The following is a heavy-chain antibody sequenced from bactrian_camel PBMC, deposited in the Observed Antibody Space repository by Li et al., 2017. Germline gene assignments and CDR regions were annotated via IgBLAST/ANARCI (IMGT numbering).Heavy chain of an antibody. V-gene: IGHV3S40*01. D-gene: IGHD1*01. CDR3: AASPAWLGRSYTFYESNY. CDR1: GFTLSSVA. CDR2: VNKGGDST. J-gene: IGHJ4*01. Sequence: VQLVESGGGLVQPGGSLRLSCVASGFTLSSVAMAWVRRAPGKGLGWVSGVNKGGDSTLYADSVKGRFTISQDNAKNTVSLQMNSLKLEDSAIYYCAASPAWLGRSYTFYESNYRGQGTQVTVS.